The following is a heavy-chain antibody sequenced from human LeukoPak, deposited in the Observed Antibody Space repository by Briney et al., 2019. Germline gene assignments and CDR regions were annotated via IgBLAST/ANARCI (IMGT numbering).Heavy chain of an antibody. CDR1: GFTFSTYG. CDR2: ISYDGSNK. D-gene: IGHD6-19*01. V-gene: IGHV3-30*18. J-gene: IGHJ6*02. Sequence: RSLRLSCAASGFTFSTYGMHWVRQAPGKGLEWVAVISYDGSNKYYTDSVKGRFTISRDNSKNTLYLQMNSLRAEDTAVYYCAKDQGVAGKNYYYGMDVWGQGTTVTVSS. CDR3: AKDQGVAGKNYYYGMDV.